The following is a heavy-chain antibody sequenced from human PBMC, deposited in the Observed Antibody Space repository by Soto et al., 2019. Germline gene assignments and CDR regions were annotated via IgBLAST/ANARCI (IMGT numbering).Heavy chain of an antibody. D-gene: IGHD3-22*01. J-gene: IGHJ4*02. CDR1: GFTFDDFG. V-gene: IGHV3-30*18. Sequence: QVQLVESGGGVVQPGTSLKLSCAASGFTFDDFGFTWFGKAPGKGLEWVATLSYDGSHEYYADSVKGRFTISRDNSKITLYLQMNSLKTEDTAMYYCAKEMFPRTVLDSSSPWGDYWGQGTLVTVSS. CDR3: AKEMFPRTVLDSSSPWGDY. CDR2: LSYDGSHE.